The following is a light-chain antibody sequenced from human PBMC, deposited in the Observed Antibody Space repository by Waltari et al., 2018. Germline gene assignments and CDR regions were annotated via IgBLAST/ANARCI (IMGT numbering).Light chain of an antibody. V-gene: IGKV1-12*01. CDR3: QQANSFVPLT. Sequence: DIQMTQSPSSVFASVGDRVTITCRASQDINNFLAWYQQKPVKAPYLLIYGASVLQSGVPARFSGSGSRTNFTLTINSLQPEDFATYFCQQANSFVPLTFGGGTRVQIK. CDR2: GAS. J-gene: IGKJ4*01. CDR1: QDINNF.